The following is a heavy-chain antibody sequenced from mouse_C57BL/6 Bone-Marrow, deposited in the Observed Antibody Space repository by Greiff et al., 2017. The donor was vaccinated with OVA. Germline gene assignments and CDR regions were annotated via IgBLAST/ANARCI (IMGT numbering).Heavy chain of an antibody. CDR3: ATGYGTSWYIDV. J-gene: IGHJ1*03. D-gene: IGHD1-1*01. CDR2: IDPADGNT. Sequence: VQLQQSVAELVRPGASVKLSCTASGFTIKNTYMHWVKQRPEQGLEWIGRIDPADGNTKYAPKFQGKATLTADTSSSTAYLQLSSLTSEDTAIYACATGYGTSWYIDVWGTGTTVTVSS. V-gene: IGHV14-3*01. CDR1: GFTIKNTY.